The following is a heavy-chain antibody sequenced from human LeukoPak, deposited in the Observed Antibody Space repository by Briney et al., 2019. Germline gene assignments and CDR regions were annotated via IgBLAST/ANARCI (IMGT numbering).Heavy chain of an antibody. CDR1: GGTFSSYA. V-gene: IGHV1-69*13. J-gene: IGHJ4*02. Sequence: ASVKVSCKASGGTFSSYAISWVRQAPGQGLEWMGGIIPIFGTANYAQKFQGRVTITADESTSTAYMELSSLRSEDTAVYYCASLRIFSSSDVNFDYWGQGTLVTVSS. D-gene: IGHD6-6*01. CDR3: ASLRIFSSSDVNFDY. CDR2: IIPIFGTA.